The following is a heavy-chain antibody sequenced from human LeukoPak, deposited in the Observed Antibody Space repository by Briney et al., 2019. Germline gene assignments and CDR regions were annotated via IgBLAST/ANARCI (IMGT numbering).Heavy chain of an antibody. CDR2: ISSSGSTI. CDR3: AKDFPYSYGFDAFDI. Sequence: GGSLRLSCAASGFTFSSYEMNWVRQAPGKGPEWVSYISSSGSTIYYADSVKGRFTISRDNSKNTLYLQMNSLRAEDTAVYYCAKDFPYSYGFDAFDIWGQGTMVTVSS. D-gene: IGHD5-18*01. V-gene: IGHV3-48*03. J-gene: IGHJ3*02. CDR1: GFTFSSYE.